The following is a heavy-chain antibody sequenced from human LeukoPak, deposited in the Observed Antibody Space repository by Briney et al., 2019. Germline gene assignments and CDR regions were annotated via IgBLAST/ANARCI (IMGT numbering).Heavy chain of an antibody. CDR2: MNPNSGNT. CDR3: ARGPHLVPAATYYFDY. D-gene: IGHD2-2*01. V-gene: IGHV1-8*01. CDR1: GYTFTSYD. Sequence: ASVKVSCKASGYTFTSYDINWVRQATGQGLEWMGWMNPNSGNTGYAQKFQGRVTMTRNTSISTAYMELSSLRSEDTAVYYCARGPHLVPAATYYFDYWGQGTLVTVSS. J-gene: IGHJ4*02.